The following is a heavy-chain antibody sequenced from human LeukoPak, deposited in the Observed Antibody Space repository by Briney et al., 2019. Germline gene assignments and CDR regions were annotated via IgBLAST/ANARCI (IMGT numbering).Heavy chain of an antibody. J-gene: IGHJ3*02. CDR2: MNPNSGNT. CDR1: GYTFTSYD. D-gene: IGHD1-26*01. V-gene: IGHV1-8*01. CDR3: IVGATLGAFDI. Sequence: ASVKVPCKASGYTFTSYDINWVRQATGQGLEWMGWMNPNSGNTGYAQKFQDRVTMTRNTSISTAYMELSSLRSEDTAVYYCIVGATLGAFDIWGQGTMVTVSS.